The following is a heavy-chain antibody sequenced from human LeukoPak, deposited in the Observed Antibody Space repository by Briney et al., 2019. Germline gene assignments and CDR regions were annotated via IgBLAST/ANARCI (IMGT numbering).Heavy chain of an antibody. V-gene: IGHV3-23*01. D-gene: IGHD3-22*01. Sequence: GGSLRLSCAASGFTFSRSAMTWVRQGPGTGLEFVASIIYSGGATYYADSVKGRFTISRGNSKNTLYLQMNSLRAEDTALYYCAKDGLYYDGSEHVYYFDSWGQGTLVTVSS. J-gene: IGHJ4*02. CDR2: IIYSGGAT. CDR3: AKDGLYYDGSEHVYYFDS. CDR1: GFTFSRSA.